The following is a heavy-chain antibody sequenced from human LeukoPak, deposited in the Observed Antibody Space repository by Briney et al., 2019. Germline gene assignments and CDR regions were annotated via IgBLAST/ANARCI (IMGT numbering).Heavy chain of an antibody. D-gene: IGHD3-22*01. CDR1: GFTFSSYA. CDR2: ISYNGRNQ. V-gene: IGHV3-30*04. CDR3: ARALYDSSGYYFDY. J-gene: IGHJ4*02. Sequence: GGSLRLSCSASGFTFSSYAMHWVRQAPGKGLEWVAVISYNGRNQNYADSVQGRFTISRDDSKNTLYLQMNSLRAEDTAVYYCARALYDSSGYYFDYWGQGTLVTVSS.